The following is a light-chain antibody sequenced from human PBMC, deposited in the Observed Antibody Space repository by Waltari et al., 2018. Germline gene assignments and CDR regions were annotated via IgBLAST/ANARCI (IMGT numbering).Light chain of an antibody. V-gene: IGLV2-14*01. Sequence: QSALTQPASASGSPGQSITISCTGTSSDVGGYKYVSWYQQHPGQAPKLMIYDVSKRPSAVPNRFSGSKSGNTASLTISGLQAEDEADYFCSSYTSSSTYVFGTGTKVTVL. CDR2: DVS. CDR1: SSDVGGYKY. CDR3: SSYTSSSTYV. J-gene: IGLJ1*01.